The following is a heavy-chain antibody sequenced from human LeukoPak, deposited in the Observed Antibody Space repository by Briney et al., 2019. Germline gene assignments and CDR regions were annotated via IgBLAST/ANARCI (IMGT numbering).Heavy chain of an antibody. D-gene: IGHD3-10*01. J-gene: IGHJ4*02. Sequence: GGSLRLSCAASGFTFSSYWMSWVRQAPGKGLEWVANIRQDGSTMSYVDSARGRFTISRDNAKNSLYLQMSSLGADDTAVYYCVRDRGFGANDYWGQGTLVTVSS. V-gene: IGHV3-7*01. CDR3: VRDRGFGANDY. CDR2: IRQDGSTM. CDR1: GFTFSSYW.